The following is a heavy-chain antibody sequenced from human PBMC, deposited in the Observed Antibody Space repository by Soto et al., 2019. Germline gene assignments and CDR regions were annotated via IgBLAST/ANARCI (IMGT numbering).Heavy chain of an antibody. Sequence: PGGSLRLSCAASGFTFSSYAMHWVRQAPGKGLEWVAVISYDGSNKYYADSVKGRFTISRDNSKNTLYLQMNSLRAEDTAVYYCANLDYQPLLYSSWGQGTLVTVSS. J-gene: IGHJ4*02. CDR2: ISYDGSNK. CDR1: GFTFSSYA. D-gene: IGHD2-2*02. CDR3: ANLDYQPLLYSS. V-gene: IGHV3-30*04.